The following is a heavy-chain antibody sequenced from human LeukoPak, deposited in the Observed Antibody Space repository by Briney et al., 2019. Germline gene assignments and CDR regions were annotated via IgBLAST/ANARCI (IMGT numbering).Heavy chain of an antibody. CDR2: SYYSGST. Sequence: PSETLSLTCTVSGGSISSSSYYWGWIRQPPGKGLEWIGYSYYSGSTNYNPSLKSRVTISVDTSKNQFSLKLSSVTATDTAVYYCARHGYYDSSGYYGFDYWGQGTLVTVSS. D-gene: IGHD3-22*01. CDR3: ARHGYYDSSGYYGFDY. CDR1: GGSISSSSYY. V-gene: IGHV4-61*05. J-gene: IGHJ4*02.